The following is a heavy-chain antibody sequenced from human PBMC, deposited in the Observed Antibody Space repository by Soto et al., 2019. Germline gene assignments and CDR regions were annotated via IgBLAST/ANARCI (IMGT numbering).Heavy chain of an antibody. V-gene: IGHV3-23*01. Sequence: PGGSLRLSCAASGFIFSSYGMSWVRLSPGQGLEWVSFISTSGADTSYAESVKGRFTVSRDNSKNTMYLQMNSLTAEDTALYYCATLERDIGNYLGHWGQGTLVTVSS. CDR2: ISTSGADT. D-gene: IGHD2-15*01. CDR1: GFIFSSYG. J-gene: IGHJ4*02. CDR3: ATLERDIGNYLGH.